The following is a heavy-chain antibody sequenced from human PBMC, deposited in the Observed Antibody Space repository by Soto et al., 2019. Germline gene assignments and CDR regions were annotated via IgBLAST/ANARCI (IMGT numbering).Heavy chain of an antibody. D-gene: IGHD3-3*01. J-gene: IGHJ4*02. CDR2: IYYSGST. V-gene: IGHV4-39*01. Sequence: ETLSLTCTVSGGSISSSSYYWGWIRQPPGKGLEWIGSIYYSGSTYYNPSLKSRVTISVDTSKNQFSLKLSSVTAADTAVYYCARARQYDFWSGYLYYFDYWGQGTLVTVSS. CDR1: GGSISSSSYY. CDR3: ARARQYDFWSGYLYYFDY.